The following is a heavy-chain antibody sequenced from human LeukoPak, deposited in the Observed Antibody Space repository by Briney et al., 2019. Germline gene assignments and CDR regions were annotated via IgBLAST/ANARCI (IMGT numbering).Heavy chain of an antibody. CDR2: IKQDGSEK. V-gene: IGHV3-7*01. D-gene: IGHD1-1*01. Sequence: GGSLRLSCAASGFTFSSYWMSWVRQAPGKGLEWVANIKQDGSEKYYVDSVKGRFTISRDNAKNSLYLQMNSLRAEDTAVYYCARALLTGTSPFDYWGQGTLVTVSS. CDR1: GFTFSSYW. J-gene: IGHJ4*02. CDR3: ARALLTGTSPFDY.